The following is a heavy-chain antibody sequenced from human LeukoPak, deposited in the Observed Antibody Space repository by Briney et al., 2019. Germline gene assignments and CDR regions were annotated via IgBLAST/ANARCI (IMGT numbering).Heavy chain of an antibody. V-gene: IGHV4-4*07. CDR3: ARERKDCSSTSCYGP. Sequence: SETLSLTCTVSGGSISSYYWSWIWQPAGKGLEWIGRIYTSGSTNYNPSLKSRVTMSVDTSKNQFSLKLSSVTAADTAVYYCARERKDCSSTSCYGPWGQGTLVTVSS. CDR2: IYTSGST. CDR1: GGSISSYY. D-gene: IGHD2-2*01. J-gene: IGHJ4*02.